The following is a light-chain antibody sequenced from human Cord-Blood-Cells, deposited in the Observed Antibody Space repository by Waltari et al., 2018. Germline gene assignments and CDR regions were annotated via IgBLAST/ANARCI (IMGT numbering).Light chain of an antibody. V-gene: IGLV2-14*01. CDR2: DVS. Sequence: QSALTPPASASGSPGQSITISCTGTSSDIGGYNYVSRYQQHPGKAPKLMIYDVSNRPSGVSNRFAGSKSGNTASLTISGLQAEDEADYYCSSYTSSSTVVFGGGTKLTVL. CDR1: SSDIGGYNY. CDR3: SSYTSSSTVV. J-gene: IGLJ2*01.